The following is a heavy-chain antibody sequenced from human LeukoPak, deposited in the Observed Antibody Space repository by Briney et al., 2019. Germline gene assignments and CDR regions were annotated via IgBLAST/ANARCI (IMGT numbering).Heavy chain of an antibody. CDR1: GVLLRDHG. D-gene: IGHD6-25*01. V-gene: IGHV3-33*01. CDR2: MWFDGTRE. CDR3: GRDLSIGGVAY. Sequence: GGSLRFSCTASGVLLRDHGTHWARQAPGKGLEWVALMWFDGTRESYTDSVKGRFTISRDISKNTLFLQMDSLRVEDTAVYFCGRDLSIGGVAYRGQGTLVTVSS. J-gene: IGHJ4*02.